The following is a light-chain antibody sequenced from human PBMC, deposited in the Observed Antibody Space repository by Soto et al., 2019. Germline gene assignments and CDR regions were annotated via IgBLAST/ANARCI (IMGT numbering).Light chain of an antibody. J-gene: IGLJ2*01. CDR1: SSDVGSYNL. Sequence: QSALTQPASVSGSPGQSITISCTGTSSDVGSYNLVSWYQQHPGKGPKLMIYEVSKRPSGVSNRFSGSKSGNTASLTISGLQAEDEADYYCCSYAGSSTVVFGGGTKLTVL. CDR2: EVS. V-gene: IGLV2-23*02. CDR3: CSYAGSSTVV.